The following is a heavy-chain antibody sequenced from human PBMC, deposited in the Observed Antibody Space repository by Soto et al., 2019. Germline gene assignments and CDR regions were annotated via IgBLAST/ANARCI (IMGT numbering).Heavy chain of an antibody. Sequence: QVQLVQSGAEVKKPGASVKVSCKASGHTLSDNYIHWVRQAPGQGLEWMGWINPNTGATDYAHKFQDSVTTTWDTAISTAYMELSRLRSDDTAVYYCARDRGSGSSYGMDVWGQGTTVTVSS. D-gene: IGHD3-10*01. CDR3: ARDRGSGSSYGMDV. J-gene: IGHJ6*02. CDR1: GHTLSDNY. CDR2: INPNTGAT. V-gene: IGHV1-2*04.